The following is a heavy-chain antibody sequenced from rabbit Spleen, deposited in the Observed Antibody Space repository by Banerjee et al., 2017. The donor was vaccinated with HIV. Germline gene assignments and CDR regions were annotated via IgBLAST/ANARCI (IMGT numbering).Heavy chain of an antibody. CDR3: ASSHPYPSTSGDDFLFNL. Sequence: QLKETGGGLVQPGGSLALSCKASGFDFSSSYMNWVRQAPGKGLEWIGIIYTGDGSTDYASWVNGRFTISSDNAQNTVDLQMNSLTAADTATYFCASSHPYPSTSGDDFLFNLWGPGTLVTVS. V-gene: IGHV1S7*01. D-gene: IGHD1-1*01. CDR2: IYTGDGST. J-gene: IGHJ4*01. CDR1: GFDFSSSY.